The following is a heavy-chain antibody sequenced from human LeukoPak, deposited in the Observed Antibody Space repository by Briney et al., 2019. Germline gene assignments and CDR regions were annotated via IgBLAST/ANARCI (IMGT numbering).Heavy chain of an antibody. J-gene: IGHJ4*02. V-gene: IGHV1-18*01. Sequence: ASVKVSCKASGYTFTSYGISWVRQAPEQGLEWMGWISAYNGNTNYAQKLQGRVTMTTDTSTSTAYMELRSLRSDDTAVYYCARAGHYDYVWGSYRNLLFDYWGQGTLVTVSS. CDR1: GYTFTSYG. CDR3: ARAGHYDYVWGSYRNLLFDY. CDR2: ISAYNGNT. D-gene: IGHD3-16*02.